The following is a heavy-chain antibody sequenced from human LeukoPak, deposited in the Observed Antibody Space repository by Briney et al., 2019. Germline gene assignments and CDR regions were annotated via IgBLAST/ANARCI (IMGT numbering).Heavy chain of an antibody. CDR3: ARDLIAVAGTFDY. J-gene: IGHJ4*02. D-gene: IGHD6-19*01. Sequence: SETLSLTCTVSGYTISSGYYWGWIRQPPGKGLEWIGSIYHSGSTYYNPSLKSRVTISVDTSKNQFSLKLSSVTAADTAVYYCARDLIAVAGTFDYWGQGTLVTVSS. V-gene: IGHV4-38-2*02. CDR2: IYHSGST. CDR1: GYTISSGYY.